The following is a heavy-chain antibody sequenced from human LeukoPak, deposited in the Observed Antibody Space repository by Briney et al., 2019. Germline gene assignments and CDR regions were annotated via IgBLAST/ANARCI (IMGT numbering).Heavy chain of an antibody. V-gene: IGHV3-21*01. CDR3: ARERGSSSWMTFDY. CDR2: ISSSRSYI. Sequence: GGSLRLSSAASGFTFSSYSMNWVRQAPGKGLEWVSSISSSRSYIYYADSVKGRFTISRDNAKNSLYLQMNSLRAEDTAVYYCARERGSSSWMTFDYWGQGTLVTVSS. CDR1: GFTFSSYS. J-gene: IGHJ4*02. D-gene: IGHD6-13*01.